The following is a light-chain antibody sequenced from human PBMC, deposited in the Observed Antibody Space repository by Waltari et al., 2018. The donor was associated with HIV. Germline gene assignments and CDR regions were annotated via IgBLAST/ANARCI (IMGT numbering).Light chain of an antibody. J-gene: IGKJ5*01. V-gene: IGKV3-11*01. CDR3: QQRSNWPPIT. Sequence: EIVLTQSPATLSLSPGDTATLSCRASQSVGTYLAWYQQKPGQAPRLLIFASLNRAPGIPARFSGSGSGTEFTLTISSLESEDSAIYYCQQRSNWPPITFGQGTRLEI. CDR2: ASL. CDR1: QSVGTY.